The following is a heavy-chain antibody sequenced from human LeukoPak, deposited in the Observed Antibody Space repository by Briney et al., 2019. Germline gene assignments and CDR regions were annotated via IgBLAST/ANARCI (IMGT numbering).Heavy chain of an antibody. Sequence: GGSLRLSCAASGFTFSSYWMSWVRQAPGKGLEWVANIRHDGGEKYYVDSVKGQFTISRDNAKNSLFLQMNSLRAEDTAVYYCARDLAPTGIAAAGTNWFDPWGQGTLVTVSS. CDR2: IRHDGGEK. CDR1: GFTFSSYW. V-gene: IGHV3-7*01. D-gene: IGHD6-13*01. CDR3: ARDLAPTGIAAAGTNWFDP. J-gene: IGHJ5*02.